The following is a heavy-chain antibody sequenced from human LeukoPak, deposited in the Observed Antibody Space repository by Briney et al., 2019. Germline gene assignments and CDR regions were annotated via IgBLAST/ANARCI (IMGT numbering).Heavy chain of an antibody. V-gene: IGHV3-9*01. D-gene: IGHD3-3*01. CDR1: GFTFDDYA. CDR2: TSWNSGSI. Sequence: GRSLRLSCAASGFTFDDYAMHWVRQAPGKGLEWVSGTSWNSGSIGYADSVKGRFTISRDNAKNSLYLQMNSLRAEDTALYYCAKDGAPNYDFWSGYYYFDYWGQGTLVTVSS. J-gene: IGHJ4*02. CDR3: AKDGAPNYDFWSGYYYFDY.